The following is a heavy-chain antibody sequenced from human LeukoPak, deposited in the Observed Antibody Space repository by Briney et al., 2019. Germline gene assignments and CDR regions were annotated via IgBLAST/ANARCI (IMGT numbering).Heavy chain of an antibody. V-gene: IGHV3-23*01. Sequence: GGSLRLSCAASGFTVSSNYMSWVRQAPGKGLEWVSAISSSGGSTYYADSVKGRLTISRDNSKNTLYLQMNSLRAEDTAVYYCATIEYYDILTGYFPFDYWGQGTLVTVSS. CDR3: ATIEYYDILTGYFPFDY. D-gene: IGHD3-9*01. CDR2: ISSSGGST. J-gene: IGHJ4*02. CDR1: GFTVSSNY.